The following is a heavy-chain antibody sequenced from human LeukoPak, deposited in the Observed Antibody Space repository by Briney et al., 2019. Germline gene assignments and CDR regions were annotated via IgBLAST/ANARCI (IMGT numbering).Heavy chain of an antibody. D-gene: IGHD3-10*01. CDR2: IYTSGST. V-gene: IGHV4-4*07. CDR3: ARASDPGSGSYYQDY. CDR1: GGPISSYY. J-gene: IGHJ4*02. Sequence: SETLSLTCTVSGGPISSYYWSWIRQPAGKGLEWIGRIYTSGSTNYNPSLKSRVTMSVDTSKNQFSLKLSSVTAADTAVYYCARASDPGSGSYYQDYWGQGTLITVSS.